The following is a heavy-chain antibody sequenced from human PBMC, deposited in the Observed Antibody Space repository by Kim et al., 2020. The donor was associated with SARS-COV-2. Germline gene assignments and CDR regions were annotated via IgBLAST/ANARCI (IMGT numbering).Heavy chain of an antibody. CDR1: GFTFDDYA. Sequence: GGSLRLSCAASGFTFDDYAMHWVRQAPGKGLEWVSLISGDGGSTYYADSVKGRFTISRDNSKNSLYLQMNSLRTEDTALYYCATLTTVSQTNDYWGQGTLVTVSS. CDR3: ATLTTVSQTNDY. J-gene: IGHJ4*02. CDR2: ISGDGGST. V-gene: IGHV3-43*02. D-gene: IGHD4-17*01.